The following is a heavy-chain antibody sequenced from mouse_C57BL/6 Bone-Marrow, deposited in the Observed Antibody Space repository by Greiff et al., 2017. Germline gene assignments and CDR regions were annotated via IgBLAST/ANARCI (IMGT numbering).Heavy chain of an antibody. D-gene: IGHD1-1*01. V-gene: IGHV1-52*01. CDR2: IDPSDSET. CDR3: ARWHYYGSSLYFDD. CDR1: GYTFTSYW. J-gene: IGHJ2*01. Sequence: QVQLQQSGAELVRPGSSVKLSCKASGYTFTSYWMHWVKQRPIQGLEWIGNIDPSDSETHYNQKFKDKATLTVDKSSSTAYMQLSSLTSEDSAVYYGARWHYYGSSLYFDDWGQGTTLTVSS.